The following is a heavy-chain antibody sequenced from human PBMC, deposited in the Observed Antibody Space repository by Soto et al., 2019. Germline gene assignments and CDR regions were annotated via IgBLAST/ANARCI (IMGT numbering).Heavy chain of an antibody. CDR1: GGSIGSGGYY. CDR3: ARIIRANAYFDF. Sequence: PSETLSLTCTVSGGSIGSGGYYWSWIRQHPGKGLEWIWYIHYSGSTYYSPSLKSRVTISVDTSQNQCSLMLSSVTAADTAVYYCARIIRANAYFDFGAQGTLVTVSS. CDR2: IHYSGST. D-gene: IGHD4-17*01. J-gene: IGHJ4*02. V-gene: IGHV4-31*03.